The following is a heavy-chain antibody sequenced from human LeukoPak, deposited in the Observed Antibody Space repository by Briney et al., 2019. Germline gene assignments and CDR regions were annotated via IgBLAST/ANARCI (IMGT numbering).Heavy chain of an antibody. CDR3: AREVDSNGWGAGMDV. CDR1: GYTFTGYY. D-gene: IGHD6-19*01. V-gene: IGHV1-2*06. Sequence: ASVKVSCKASGYTFTGYYMHWVRQAPGQGLEWMGRINPNSGGTNYAQKFQGRVTMTRDTSISSAYMELSRLRSDDTAVYYCAREVDSNGWGAGMDVWGQGTTVTVSS. J-gene: IGHJ6*02. CDR2: INPNSGGT.